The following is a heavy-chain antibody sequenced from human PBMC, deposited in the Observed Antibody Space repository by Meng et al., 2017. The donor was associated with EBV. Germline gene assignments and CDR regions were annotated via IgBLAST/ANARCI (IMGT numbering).Heavy chain of an antibody. CDR2: LIPMVGAP. D-gene: IGHD3-10*01. V-gene: IGHV1-69*01. J-gene: IGHJ4*02. CDR1: GGTFRSDA. Sequence: QLLPCGAEVKNACSSVEVSCRTSGGTFRSDAFRWVRQAPGQGLEWMGGLIPMVGAPHYAQKFQGRVTIIADESTSTHSMELNSLRSEDTAMYYCASESGRGFTPDYWGQGTLVTVS. CDR3: ASESGRGFTPDY.